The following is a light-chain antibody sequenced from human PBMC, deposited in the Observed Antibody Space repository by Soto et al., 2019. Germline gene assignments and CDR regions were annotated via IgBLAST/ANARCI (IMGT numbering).Light chain of an antibody. V-gene: IGKV3-11*01. Sequence: EIVLTQSPATLSLSPGERATLSCRASQSVSSYLAWYQQKPGQAPRLLIYDASNRATGIPARFSGSGSETELNLTISSLETEDFAVSSCQQRSNGLTFGGGTKVEIK. CDR2: DAS. J-gene: IGKJ4*01. CDR1: QSVSSY. CDR3: QQRSNGLT.